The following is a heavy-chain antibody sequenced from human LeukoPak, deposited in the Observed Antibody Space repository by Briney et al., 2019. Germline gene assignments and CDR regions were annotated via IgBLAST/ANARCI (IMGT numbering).Heavy chain of an antibody. D-gene: IGHD6-19*01. CDR3: ARSGVAVTRGYDY. J-gene: IGHJ4*02. CDR2: IYPGDSDT. Sequence: GESLKISCKGSGYIFTSYWIGWVRQMAGKGLEWMGIIYPGDSDTRYSPSFQGQVTISADNSISTAYLQWSSLKASDTAMYYCARSGVAVTRGYDYWGQGTQVTVSS. CDR1: GYIFTSYW. V-gene: IGHV5-51*01.